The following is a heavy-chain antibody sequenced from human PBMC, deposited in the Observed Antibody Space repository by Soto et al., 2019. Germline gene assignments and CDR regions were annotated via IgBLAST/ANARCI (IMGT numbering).Heavy chain of an antibody. J-gene: IGHJ6*02. CDR3: ASRQVVAGTNDYYYGMDV. D-gene: IGHD6-19*01. CDR2: INAGNGNT. V-gene: IGHV1-3*01. Sequence: QVQLVQSGAEVKKPGASVKVSCKASGYTFTSYAMHWVRQAPGQRLEWMGWINAGNGNTKYSQKXQGRVTIIRXTXAXTXXMELSSLRSEDTAVYYCASRQVVAGTNDYYYGMDVWGQGTTVTVSS. CDR1: GYTFTSYA.